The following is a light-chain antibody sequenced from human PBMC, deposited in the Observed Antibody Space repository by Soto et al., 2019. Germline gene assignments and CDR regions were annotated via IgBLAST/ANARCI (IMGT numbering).Light chain of an antibody. J-gene: IGLJ2*01. CDR1: SSDVGIYNL. Sequence: QSALTQPASVSGSPGQSITISCTGTSSDVGIYNLVSWYQQHPGKAPKLMIYEVSKRPPGVSNRFSGSNSGNTASLTISGLQAEDEADYYCCSYAGSSTVVFGGGTKLTVL. V-gene: IGLV2-23*02. CDR3: CSYAGSSTVV. CDR2: EVS.